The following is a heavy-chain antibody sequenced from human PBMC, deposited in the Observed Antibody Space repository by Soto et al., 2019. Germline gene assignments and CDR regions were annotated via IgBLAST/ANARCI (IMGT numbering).Heavy chain of an antibody. Sequence: QVQLVESGGGVVQPGRSLRLSCAASGFTFSSYAMHWVRQAPGKGLEWVAVISYDGSNKYYADSVKGRFTISRDNSKNTLYLQMNSLRAEDTAVYYCARDATTTASTTGIDYWGQGTLVTVSS. CDR3: ARDATTTASTTGIDY. J-gene: IGHJ4*02. CDR2: ISYDGSNK. V-gene: IGHV3-30-3*01. CDR1: GFTFSSYA. D-gene: IGHD4-17*01.